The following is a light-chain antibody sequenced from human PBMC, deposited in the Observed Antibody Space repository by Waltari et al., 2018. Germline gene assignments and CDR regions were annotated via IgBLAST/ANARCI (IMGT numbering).Light chain of an antibody. J-gene: IGKJ3*01. V-gene: IGKV1-9*01. CDR1: YGIRSY. CDR2: GGS. CDR3: LQVNSYPCT. Sequence: TCRASYGIRSYLAWDQQKEGRGTKRLIYGGSTWPNGVPSRFSGSGFGTDFTLTISSLQPEDFATYYCLQVNSYPCTFGPGTTVDIK.